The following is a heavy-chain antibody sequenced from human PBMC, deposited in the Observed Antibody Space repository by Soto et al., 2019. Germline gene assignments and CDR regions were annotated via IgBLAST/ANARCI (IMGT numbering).Heavy chain of an antibody. CDR2: TSEGST. D-gene: IGHD3-16*01. CDR3: VRLVPVTWFGDY. V-gene: IGHV3-23*01. Sequence: EVHLLGSGGGAVHPGGSLRLSCAASGFTFSNYGMTWVRQAPGKGLEWLSATSEGSTFYRESVKGRFTMSRDDSINMLFLHMSSLRAEDTATYYCVRLVPVTWFGDYWGQGILVSVSS. J-gene: IGHJ4*02. CDR1: GFTFSNYG.